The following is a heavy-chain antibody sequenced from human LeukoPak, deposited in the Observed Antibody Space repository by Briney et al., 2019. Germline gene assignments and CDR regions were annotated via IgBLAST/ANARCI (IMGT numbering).Heavy chain of an antibody. J-gene: IGHJ5*02. CDR3: ARSPDLLRFLEWPKFDP. CDR2: INPNSGGT. D-gene: IGHD3-3*01. Sequence: GASVKVSCKASGYTFTGYYMHWVRQAPGQGLEWMGWINPNSGGTNYAQKFQGRATMTRDTSISTAYMELSRLRSDDTAVYYCARSPDLLRFLEWPKFDPWGQGTLVTVSS. V-gene: IGHV1-2*02. CDR1: GYTFTGYY.